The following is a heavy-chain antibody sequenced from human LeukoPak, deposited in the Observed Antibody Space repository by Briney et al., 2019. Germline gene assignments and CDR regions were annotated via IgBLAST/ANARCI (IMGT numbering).Heavy chain of an antibody. J-gene: IGHJ4*02. CDR3: ARDVSYYDSSGLDY. Sequence: GGSLRLSCAGSGFTFSSYGMHWVRQAPGKGLEWVAVIWYDGSNKYYADSVKGRFTISRDNSKNTLYLQMNSLGAEDTAVYYCARDVSYYDSSGLDYWGQGTLVTVSS. D-gene: IGHD3-22*01. CDR2: IWYDGSNK. V-gene: IGHV3-33*08. CDR1: GFTFSSYG.